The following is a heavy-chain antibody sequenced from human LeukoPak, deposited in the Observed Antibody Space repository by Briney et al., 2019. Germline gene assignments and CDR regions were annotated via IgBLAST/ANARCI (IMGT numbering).Heavy chain of an antibody. CDR3: ARTGYSSALYYFDY. CDR2: INPHSGGT. D-gene: IGHD6-19*01. V-gene: IGHV1-2*02. J-gene: IGHJ4*02. CDR1: GYSFTGYY. Sequence: ASVKVSCKASGYSFTGYYMHWVRQAPGQGLEWMGWINPHSGGTDYAQKFQGRVTMTRDTSISTAYMELSRLRSDDAAVYYCARTGYSSALYYFDYWGQGTLVTVSS.